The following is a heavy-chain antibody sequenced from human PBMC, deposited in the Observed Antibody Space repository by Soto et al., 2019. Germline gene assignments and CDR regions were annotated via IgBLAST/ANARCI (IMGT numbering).Heavy chain of an antibody. D-gene: IGHD3-10*01. V-gene: IGHV5-10-1*01. J-gene: IGHJ6*02. CDR2: IDPSDSYT. Sequence: GESLKISCKGSGYSFTSYWISWVLQIPWKGLEWMGRIDPSDSYTNYSPSFQGHVTISADKSISTAYLQWSSLKASDTAMYYCARHDSTVSYGSGSYYDYYGMDVWGQGTTVTVSS. CDR3: ARHDSTVSYGSGSYYDYYGMDV. CDR1: GYSFTSYW.